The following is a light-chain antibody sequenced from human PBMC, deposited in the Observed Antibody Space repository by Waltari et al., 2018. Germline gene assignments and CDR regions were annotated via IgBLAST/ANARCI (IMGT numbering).Light chain of an antibody. Sequence: QMTQSPSTXSASLGXXVTITCRASQSISSCLAWYQQNPGKAPNLLIYKASSLESGVPSRFSGSGSGTEFTLTISSLQPDDFTTYYCQQYSTFPRTFGQGTKVEIK. V-gene: IGKV1-5*03. CDR1: QSISSC. CDR3: QQYSTFPRT. J-gene: IGKJ1*01. CDR2: KAS.